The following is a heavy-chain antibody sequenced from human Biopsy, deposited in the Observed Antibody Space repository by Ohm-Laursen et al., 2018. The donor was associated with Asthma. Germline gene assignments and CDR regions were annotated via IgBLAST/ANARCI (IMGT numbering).Heavy chain of an antibody. CDR1: GFTFSSSA. Sequence: GSLRLSCAASGFTFSSSAMSWVRQAPGKGLERVSAITGSGGTTYYADSVRGRFTISRDNSKSTLFLQTDSLSAEDTAVYYCAKDFRGIAVAGDRGFDYWGQGTLVTVSS. CDR3: AKDFRGIAVAGDRGFDY. D-gene: IGHD6-19*01. CDR2: ITGSGGTT. V-gene: IGHV3-23*01. J-gene: IGHJ4*02.